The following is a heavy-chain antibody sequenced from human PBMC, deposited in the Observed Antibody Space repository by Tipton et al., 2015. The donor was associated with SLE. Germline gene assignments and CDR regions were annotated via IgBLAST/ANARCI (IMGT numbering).Heavy chain of an antibody. Sequence: QSGAEVKKPGSSVKVSCKASGDTFTTYTIAWVRQAPGQGLQWMGWISAYNGNTNYAQKLQGRVTMTTDTSTSTTYMELRSLRSDDTAVYYCARVDMYYYDSSGSPGSAFDIWGPGTMVTVSS. V-gene: IGHV1-18*01. CDR3: ARVDMYYYDSSGSPGSAFDI. J-gene: IGHJ3*02. CDR2: ISAYNGNT. CDR1: GDTFTTYT. D-gene: IGHD3-22*01.